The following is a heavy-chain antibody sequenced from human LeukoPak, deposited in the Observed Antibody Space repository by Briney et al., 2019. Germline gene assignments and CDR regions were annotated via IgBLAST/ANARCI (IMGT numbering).Heavy chain of an antibody. CDR3: AKWGDYDVLTGYYDSDY. J-gene: IGHJ4*02. CDR2: VSGRDTST. CDR1: GFTFSNYA. D-gene: IGHD3-9*01. Sequence: GGSLRLSCAASGFTFSNYAMSWVRQAPGKGLEWVSAVSGRDTSTYYTDSVKGRFAISRDNSKNTLYLQMNSLSAEDTAIYYCAKWGDYDVLTGYYDSDYWGQGTLVTVSS. V-gene: IGHV3-23*01.